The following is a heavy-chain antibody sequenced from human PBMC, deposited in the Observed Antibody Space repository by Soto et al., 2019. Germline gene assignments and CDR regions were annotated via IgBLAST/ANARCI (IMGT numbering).Heavy chain of an antibody. Sequence: GGSLRLSCAASGFTFSSYAMSWVRQAPGKGLEWVSAISGSGGSTYYADSVKGRFTISRDNSKNTLYLQMNSLRAEDTAVYYCAKDPLPYDSSGYYGYWGQGTLVTVSS. CDR1: GFTFSSYA. CDR2: ISGSGGST. CDR3: AKDPLPYDSSGYYGY. J-gene: IGHJ4*02. V-gene: IGHV3-23*01. D-gene: IGHD3-22*01.